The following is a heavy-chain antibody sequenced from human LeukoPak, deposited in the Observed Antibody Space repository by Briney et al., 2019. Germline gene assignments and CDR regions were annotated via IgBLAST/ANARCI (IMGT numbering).Heavy chain of an antibody. CDR3: AKEGTQRGVVVITPGYFDY. D-gene: IGHD3-22*01. Sequence: QAGESLRLSCAASGFTFSSYAMSWVRQAPGKGLEWVSAISGSGGSTYYADSVKGRFTISRDNSKNTLYLQMNSLRAEDTAVYYCAKEGTQRGVVVITPGYFDYWGQGTLVTVSS. J-gene: IGHJ4*02. CDR1: GFTFSSYA. V-gene: IGHV3-23*01. CDR2: ISGSGGST.